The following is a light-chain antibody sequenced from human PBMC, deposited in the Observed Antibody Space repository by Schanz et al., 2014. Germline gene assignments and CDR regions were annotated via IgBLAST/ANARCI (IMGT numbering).Light chain of an antibody. CDR1: SSDVGTYNL. V-gene: IGLV2-23*01. CDR2: EDT. Sequence: QSALTQPASVSGSPGQSITISCTGTSSDVGTYNLVSWYQHHPGKAPKLMIYEDTKRPSGVSDRFSGSKSGNTASLTISGLQAEDEADYYCSSYAGSSPYVFGTGTKLTVL. J-gene: IGLJ1*01. CDR3: SSYAGSSPYV.